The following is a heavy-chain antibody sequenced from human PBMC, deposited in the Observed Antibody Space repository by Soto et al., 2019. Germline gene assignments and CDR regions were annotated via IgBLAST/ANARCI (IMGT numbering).Heavy chain of an antibody. CDR1: GYTFTCYY. D-gene: IGHD6-13*01. CDR3: ARVEAAATPWLDY. V-gene: IGHV1-2*02. CDR2: INPNSGGT. Sequence: ASVKVSCKASGYTFTCYYMHWVRQAPGQGLEWMGWINPNSGGTNYAQKFQGRVTMTRDTSISTAYMELSRLRSDDTAVYYCARVEAAATPWLDYWGQGTLVTVSS. J-gene: IGHJ4*02.